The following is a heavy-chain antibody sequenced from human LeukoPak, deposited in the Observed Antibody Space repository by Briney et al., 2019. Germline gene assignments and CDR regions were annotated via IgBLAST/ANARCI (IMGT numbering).Heavy chain of an antibody. J-gene: IGHJ4*02. Sequence: PGGSLRLSCAASGFTFSNYWMSWVRQAPGKGLEWVASIKRDGSEKYYADSVKGRFTISRDNSKNTLYLQMNSLRAEDTAVYYCAKDRTHIAVAGTSFDYWGQGTLVTVSS. CDR1: GFTFSNYW. CDR3: AKDRTHIAVAGTSFDY. CDR2: IKRDGSEK. D-gene: IGHD6-19*01. V-gene: IGHV3-7*01.